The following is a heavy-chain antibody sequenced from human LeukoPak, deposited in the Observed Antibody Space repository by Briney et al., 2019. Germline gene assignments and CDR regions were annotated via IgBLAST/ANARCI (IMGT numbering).Heavy chain of an antibody. V-gene: IGHV3-21*01. CDR1: GFTFSSYS. Sequence: GGSLRLSCAASGFTFSSYSMNWVRQAPGKGLEWVSSISSSSSYIYYADSVKGRFTISRDNAKNSLYLQMNSLRAEDTAVYYCARVSSPIFGVVIYFDYWGQGTLVTVSS. D-gene: IGHD3-3*01. CDR3: ARVSSPIFGVVIYFDY. J-gene: IGHJ4*02. CDR2: ISSSSSYI.